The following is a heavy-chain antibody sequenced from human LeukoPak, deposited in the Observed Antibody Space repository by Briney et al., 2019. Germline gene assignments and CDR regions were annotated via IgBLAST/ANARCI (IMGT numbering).Heavy chain of an antibody. J-gene: IGHJ4*02. CDR3: VGNGYYALDH. Sequence: PSETLSLTCAVSGDSISSIDWWSWVRQSPARGLGWIGEICHSGGTNYNPSLESRVTILVDKSKNHLSLELTSVTAADTAVYFCVGNGYYALDHWGQGTLVTVAS. CDR2: ICHSGGT. V-gene: IGHV4-4*02. D-gene: IGHD2/OR15-2a*01. CDR1: GDSISSIDW.